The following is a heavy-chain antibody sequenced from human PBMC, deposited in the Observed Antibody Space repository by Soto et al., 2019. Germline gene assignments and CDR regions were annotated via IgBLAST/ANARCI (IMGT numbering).Heavy chain of an antibody. CDR3: ARDRSNSPDYFDY. Sequence: SENLSLTCTVSGDSISSDDYYWSWIRLPPGKGLEWVGYIYYTGRTSYNPSLESRLTISIDTSKNHFSLKLSSVSAAGTAVYYCARDRSNSPDYFDYWGQGALVTVYS. V-gene: IGHV4-30-4*01. J-gene: IGHJ4*02. D-gene: IGHD6-6*01. CDR2: IYYTGRT. CDR1: GDSISSDDYY.